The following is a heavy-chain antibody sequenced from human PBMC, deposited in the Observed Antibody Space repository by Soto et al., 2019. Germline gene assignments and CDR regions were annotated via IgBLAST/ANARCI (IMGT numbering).Heavy chain of an antibody. J-gene: IGHJ6*02. D-gene: IGHD1-26*01. CDR2: IYYSGST. V-gene: IGHV4-28*01. CDR3: ARSKVGGSYYYYYYVMDV. Sequence: SETLSLTCAVSGYSISSSNWWGWIRQPPGKGLEWIGYIYYSGSTYYNPSLKSRVTMSVDTSKNQFSLKLSSVTAVDTAVYYCARSKVGGSYYYYYYVMDVWGQGTTVTVSS. CDR1: GYSISSSNW.